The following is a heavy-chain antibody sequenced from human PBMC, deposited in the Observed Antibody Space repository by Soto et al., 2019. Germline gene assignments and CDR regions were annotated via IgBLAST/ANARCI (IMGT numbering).Heavy chain of an antibody. CDR2: ISGSGGST. V-gene: IGHV3-23*01. Sequence: EVQLLEAGGGLVQPGGSLRLSCAASGFTFSSYAMSWVRQAPGKGLEWVSVISGSGGSTYYADSVKGRFTISRDNSKNTLYLQMNSLRAEDTAVYYCARRTSGWYLDYWGQGTLVTVSS. D-gene: IGHD6-19*01. CDR1: GFTFSSYA. J-gene: IGHJ4*02. CDR3: ARRTSGWYLDY.